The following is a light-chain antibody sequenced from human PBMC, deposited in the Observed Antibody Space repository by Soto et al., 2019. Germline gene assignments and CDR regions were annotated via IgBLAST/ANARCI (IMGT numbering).Light chain of an antibody. V-gene: IGLV2-14*03. CDR3: SSYTSSSTDV. J-gene: IGLJ1*01. CDR1: SSDVGGYNY. Sequence: LTQPASVSGSPGQSITISCTGTSSDVGGYNYVSWYQHHPGKAPKLMIYDVSNRPSGVSNRFSGSKSGNTASLTISGLQAEDEADYYCSSYTSSSTDVFGTGTKVTVL. CDR2: DVS.